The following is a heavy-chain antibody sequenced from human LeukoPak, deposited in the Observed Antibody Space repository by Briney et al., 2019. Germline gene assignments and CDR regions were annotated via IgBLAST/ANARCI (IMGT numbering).Heavy chain of an antibody. Sequence: ASVKVSCKASGYTFTSYYMHWVRQAPGQGLEWMGIINPSGGSTSYAQKFQGRVTMTRDTSTSTVYMELSSLRSEDTAVYYCARDPGIGVRGVDAFDIWGQGTMVTVSS. J-gene: IGHJ3*02. CDR2: INPSGGST. CDR1: GYTFTSYY. V-gene: IGHV1-46*01. CDR3: ARDPGIGVRGVDAFDI. D-gene: IGHD3-16*01.